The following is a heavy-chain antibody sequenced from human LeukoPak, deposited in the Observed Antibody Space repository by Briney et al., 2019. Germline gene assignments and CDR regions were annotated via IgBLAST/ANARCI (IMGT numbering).Heavy chain of an antibody. CDR2: IYYSGST. CDR3: ARDRFYDSSGYYFDY. Sequence: SETLSLTCTVSGGSISSGDYYWSWIRQPPGKGLEWIGYIYYSGSTNYNPSLKSRVTISVDTSKNQFSLKLSSVTAADTAVYYCARDRFYDSSGYYFDYWGQGTLVTVSS. V-gene: IGHV4-30-4*01. J-gene: IGHJ4*02. CDR1: GGSISSGDYY. D-gene: IGHD3-22*01.